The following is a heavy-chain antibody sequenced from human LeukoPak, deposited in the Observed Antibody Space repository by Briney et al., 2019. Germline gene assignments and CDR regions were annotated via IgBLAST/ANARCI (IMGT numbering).Heavy chain of an antibody. V-gene: IGHV3-74*01. CDR1: GFTFSAYW. D-gene: IGHD1-7*01. Sequence: GGSLRLSCAASGFTFSAYWMHWVRQAPGKGLGWVSRMNSDGSSTSYADSVKGRFTISRDNAKNTLYLQMNSLRDEDTDVYYCPRYNWNSAPFDYWGQGTLVTVSS. J-gene: IGHJ4*02. CDR3: PRYNWNSAPFDY. CDR2: MNSDGSST.